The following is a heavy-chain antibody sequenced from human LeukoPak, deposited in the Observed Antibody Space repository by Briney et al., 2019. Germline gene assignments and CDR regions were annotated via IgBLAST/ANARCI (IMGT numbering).Heavy chain of an antibody. V-gene: IGHV3-11*01. CDR2: ISSSGSTI. J-gene: IGHJ4*02. D-gene: IGHD2-2*01. CDR1: GFTFSDYY. CDR3: ARYRSGYCSSTSCRLFDY. Sequence: GGSLRLSCAASGFTFSDYYMSWIRQAPGKGLEWVSYISSSGSTIYYADSAKGRFTISRDNAKNSLYLQMNSLRAEDTAVYYCARYRSGYCSSTSCRLFDYWGQGTLVTVSS.